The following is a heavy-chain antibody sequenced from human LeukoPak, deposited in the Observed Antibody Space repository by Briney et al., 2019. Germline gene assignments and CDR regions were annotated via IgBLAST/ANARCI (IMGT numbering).Heavy chain of an antibody. Sequence: PSETLSLTCTVSGGSISTSDYYWAWIRQPPGRGLEWIGSVYYSGTTYYNPSLKSRVTMSIDTSNNQFSLKLNSVTAADMAVYYCARQGISTGWYKWHDPWGQGTLVAVSS. CDR1: GGSISTSDYY. V-gene: IGHV4-39*01. D-gene: IGHD6-19*01. CDR2: VYYSGTT. J-gene: IGHJ5*02. CDR3: ARQGISTGWYKWHDP.